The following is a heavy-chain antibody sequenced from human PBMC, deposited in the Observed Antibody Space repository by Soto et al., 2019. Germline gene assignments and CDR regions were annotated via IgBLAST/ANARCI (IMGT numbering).Heavy chain of an antibody. Sequence: SETLSLTCAVSGDSISNSKWWSWVRQTPGKGLEWIGKIDHNGITNYNPSLESRVTILKDNSKNQLSLKLSSVTGADSAVYYCVRLNRAYYYYGMDVWGQGATVTVSS. CDR1: GDSISNSKW. CDR2: IDHNGIT. V-gene: IGHV4-4*02. J-gene: IGHJ6*02. CDR3: VRLNRAYYYYGMDV.